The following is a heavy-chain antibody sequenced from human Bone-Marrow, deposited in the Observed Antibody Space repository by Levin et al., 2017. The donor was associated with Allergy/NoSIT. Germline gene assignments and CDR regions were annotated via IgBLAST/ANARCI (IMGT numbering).Heavy chain of an antibody. CDR1: GFSFNTYN. CDR2: ISSGSGTS. V-gene: IGHV3-48*01. Sequence: RSGGSLRLSCAASGFSFNTYNMHWVRQAPGKGLECISYISSGSGTSDYADSVKGRFTISRDNANNSMYLQMNSLRAEDTAVYYCARETTYYFDTGGDLRAGWYFDLWGRGTLVTVSS. CDR3: ARETTYYFDTGGDLRAGWYFDL. J-gene: IGHJ2*01. D-gene: IGHD3-22*01.